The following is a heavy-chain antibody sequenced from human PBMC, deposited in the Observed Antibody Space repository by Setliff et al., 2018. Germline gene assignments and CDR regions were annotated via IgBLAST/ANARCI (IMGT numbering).Heavy chain of an antibody. D-gene: IGHD1-26*01. Sequence: SETLSLTCAVSGYSISSGYYWGWIRQPPGKGLEWIGSIYHSGSTNYNPSLKSRVTISVDTSKNQFSLKLSSVTAADTAVYYCARVPGGRFDYWGQGTLVTVSS. CDR1: GYSISSGYY. J-gene: IGHJ4*02. CDR2: IYHSGST. CDR3: ARVPGGRFDY. V-gene: IGHV4-38-2*01.